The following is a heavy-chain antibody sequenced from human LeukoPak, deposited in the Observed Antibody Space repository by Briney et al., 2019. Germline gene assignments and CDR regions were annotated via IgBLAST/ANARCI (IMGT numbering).Heavy chain of an antibody. CDR2: ISYDGSNK. Sequence: GGSLRLSCAASGFTFSSYAMHWVRQAPGKGLEWVAVISYDGSNKYYADSVKGRFTISRDNSKNTLYLQMNSLRAEDTAVYYCARDPAAASGFVNYFDYWGQGTLVTVSS. V-gene: IGHV3-30-3*01. D-gene: IGHD6-13*01. CDR3: ARDPAAASGFVNYFDY. CDR1: GFTFSSYA. J-gene: IGHJ4*02.